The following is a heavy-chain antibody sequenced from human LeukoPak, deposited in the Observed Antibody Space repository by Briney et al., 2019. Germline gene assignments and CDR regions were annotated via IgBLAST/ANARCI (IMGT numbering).Heavy chain of an antibody. V-gene: IGHV4-61*08. Sequence: SETLSLTCTVSGGSISSGGYYWSWLRQPPGKGLEWIVYIYYSGSTNYNPSLKSRVTISVDTSKNQFSLKLSSVTAADTAVYYCARHGKKYCTNGVCYTFPLDYWGQGTLVTVSS. CDR1: GGSISSGGYY. D-gene: IGHD2-8*01. CDR3: ARHGKKYCTNGVCYTFPLDY. J-gene: IGHJ4*02. CDR2: IYYSGST.